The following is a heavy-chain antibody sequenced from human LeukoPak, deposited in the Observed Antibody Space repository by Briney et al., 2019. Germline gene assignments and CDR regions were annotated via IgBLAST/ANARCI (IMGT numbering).Heavy chain of an antibody. CDR3: ARADCGGDCYQFDY. CDR2: INPNSGGT. V-gene: IGHV1-2*02. Sequence: GASVKVSCKASGYTFTGYYMHWVRQAPGQGLEWMGWINPNSGGTNYAQKFQGRVTMTRDTSISTAYMELSRLRSDDTAVYYCARADCGGDCYQFDYWGQGTLVTVSS. CDR1: GYTFTGYY. D-gene: IGHD2-21*02. J-gene: IGHJ4*02.